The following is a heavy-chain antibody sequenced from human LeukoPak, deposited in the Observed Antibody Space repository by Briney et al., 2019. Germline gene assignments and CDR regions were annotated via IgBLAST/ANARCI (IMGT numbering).Heavy chain of an antibody. J-gene: IGHJ3*02. CDR2: IYASGNT. V-gene: IGHV4-61*02. Sequence: SQTLSLTCTVSGGSISSGGYYWSWIRQPAGKGLEWIGRIYASGNTNYNPSLKSRVTISVDTSKNQFSLKLSSVTAADTAVYYCASALGYCSSTSCPYIWGQGTMVTVSS. CDR3: ASALGYCSSTSCPYI. D-gene: IGHD2-2*01. CDR1: GGSISSGGYY.